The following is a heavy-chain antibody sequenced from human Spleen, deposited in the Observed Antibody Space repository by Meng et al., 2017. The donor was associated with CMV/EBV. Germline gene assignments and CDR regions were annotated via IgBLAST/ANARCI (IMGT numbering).Heavy chain of an antibody. CDR3: ARAGGSGSYYDY. CDR2: ISSSSSYI. CDR1: GFTFSSYS. Sequence: GGSRLSCAASGFTFSSYSMNWVRQAPGKGLEWVSSISSSSSYIYYADSVKGRFTISRDNAKNSLYLQMNSLRAEDTAVYYCARAGGSGSYYDYWGQGTLVTVSS. D-gene: IGHD1-26*01. J-gene: IGHJ4*02. V-gene: IGHV3-21*01.